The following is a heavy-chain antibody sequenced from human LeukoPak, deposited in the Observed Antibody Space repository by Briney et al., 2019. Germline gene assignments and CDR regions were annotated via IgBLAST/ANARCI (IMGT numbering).Heavy chain of an antibody. CDR1: GYTFTSYG. D-gene: IGHD6-13*01. V-gene: IGHV1-18*01. Sequence: ASVKVSCKASGYTFTSYGISWVRQAPGQGLEWMGWISAYNGNTNYAQKLQGRVTMTTDTSTSTAYMELGSLRSDDTAVYYCARDPPYSSSWYGPESWFDPWGQGTLVTVSS. CDR2: ISAYNGNT. J-gene: IGHJ5*02. CDR3: ARDPPYSSSWYGPESWFDP.